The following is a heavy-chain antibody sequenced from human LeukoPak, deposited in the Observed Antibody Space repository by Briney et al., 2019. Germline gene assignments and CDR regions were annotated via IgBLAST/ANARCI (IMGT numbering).Heavy chain of an antibody. J-gene: IGHJ4*02. Sequence: ASVKVSCKASGYTFTSYYMHWVRQAPGQGLEWMGIINPSGGSTSYAQKFQGRVTMTGDTSTSTVYMELSSLRSEDTAVYYCARVPPTPVAGRGYFDYWGQGTLVTVSS. D-gene: IGHD6-19*01. CDR3: ARVPPTPVAGRGYFDY. V-gene: IGHV1-46*01. CDR1: GYTFTSYY. CDR2: INPSGGST.